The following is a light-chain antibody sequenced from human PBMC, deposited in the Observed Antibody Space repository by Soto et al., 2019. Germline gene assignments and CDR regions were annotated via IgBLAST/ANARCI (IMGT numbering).Light chain of an antibody. V-gene: IGLV2-14*01. Sequence: QSALTQPASVSGSPGQSITISCTGTSSDIGDYNYVAWYQQHPAKAPKLVIYEVTNRPSGVSHRFSGSKFGNTASLTISGLLAEDEADYYCSSYRSNNTLLFGGGTQLTVL. CDR2: EVT. CDR3: SSYRSNNTLL. J-gene: IGLJ2*01. CDR1: SSDIGDYNY.